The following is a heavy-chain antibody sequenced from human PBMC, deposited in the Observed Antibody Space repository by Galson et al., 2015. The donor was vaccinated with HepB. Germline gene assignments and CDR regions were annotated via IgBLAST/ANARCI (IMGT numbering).Heavy chain of an antibody. V-gene: IGHV3-11*06. D-gene: IGHD6-6*01. CDR2: ISSSSTFT. CDR1: GFTFSDNY. J-gene: IGHJ2*01. CDR3: ATDRGYSSSSAWYFDL. Sequence: SLRLSCAASGFTFSDNYMSWLRQAPGKGLEWVSYISSSSTFTNYADSVKGRFTISRDNAKKSLFLQMNSLRVEDTAVYYCATDRGYSSSSAWYFDLWGRGTLVTVSS.